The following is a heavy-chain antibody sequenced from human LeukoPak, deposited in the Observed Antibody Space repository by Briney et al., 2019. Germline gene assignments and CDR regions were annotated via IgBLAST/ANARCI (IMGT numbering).Heavy chain of an antibody. D-gene: IGHD5-18*01. Sequence: GSLRLSCAASGFTFSSYSMNWVRQAPGKGLEWVSSLSGSSTYIFYADSVKGRFTISRDNAKNSLYLQMNSLRAEDTAVYYCARWGYSYGSDYWGQGTLVTVSS. CDR1: GFTFSSYS. V-gene: IGHV3-21*06. J-gene: IGHJ4*02. CDR2: LSGSSTYI. CDR3: ARWGYSYGSDY.